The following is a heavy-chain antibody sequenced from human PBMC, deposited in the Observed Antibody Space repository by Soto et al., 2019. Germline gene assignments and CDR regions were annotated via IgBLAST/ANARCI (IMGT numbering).Heavy chain of an antibody. D-gene: IGHD6-13*01. CDR2: INPSGGST. CDR1: GYTFTSYY. V-gene: IGHV1-46*03. Sequence: ASVKVSCKASGYTFTSYYMHWVRQAPGQGLEWMGIINPSGGSTSYAQKFQGRVTMTRDTSTSTVYMELSSLRSEDTAVYYCASFQKAAAGPNYFDYLGQGTLVTGS. CDR3: ASFQKAAAGPNYFDY. J-gene: IGHJ4*02.